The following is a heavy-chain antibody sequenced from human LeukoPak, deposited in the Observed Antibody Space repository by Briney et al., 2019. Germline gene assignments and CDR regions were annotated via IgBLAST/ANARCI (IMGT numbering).Heavy chain of an antibody. V-gene: IGHV4-30-4*08. J-gene: IGHJ3*02. Sequence: SETLSLTCTVSGRSISSGDYYWSWIRQPPGKGLEWIGYIYYSGSTYYNPSLKSRVTISVDTSKNQFSLKLSSVTAADTAVYYCAREIVVVPAGIRAFDIWGQGTMVTVSS. CDR1: GRSISSGDYY. CDR2: IYYSGST. D-gene: IGHD2-2*01. CDR3: AREIVVVPAGIRAFDI.